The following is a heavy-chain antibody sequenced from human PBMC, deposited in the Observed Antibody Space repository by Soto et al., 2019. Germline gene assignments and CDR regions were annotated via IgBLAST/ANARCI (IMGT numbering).Heavy chain of an antibody. CDR1: GGSISSYY. CDR3: ARGDCSGGRCYPSY. Sequence: SETLSLTCTVSGGSISSYYWSWIRQPPGKGLEWIGYIYYSGSTNYNPSLKSRVTISVDTSKNQFSLKLSSVTAADTAVYYCARGDCSGGRCYPSYWGQGTLVTISS. V-gene: IGHV4-59*13. J-gene: IGHJ4*02. D-gene: IGHD2-15*01. CDR2: IYYSGST.